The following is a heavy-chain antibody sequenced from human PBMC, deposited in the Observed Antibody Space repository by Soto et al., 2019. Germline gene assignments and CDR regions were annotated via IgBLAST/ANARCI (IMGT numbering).Heavy chain of an antibody. Sequence: PSETLSLTCTVSGGSVSSGSYYWCWIRQPPGKGLEWIGYIYYSGSTNYNPSLKSRVTISVDTSKNQFSLKLSSVTAADMAVYYCARARGARYFDYWGQGTLVTVSS. CDR3: ARARGARYFDY. J-gene: IGHJ4*02. D-gene: IGHD2-15*01. V-gene: IGHV4-61*01. CDR2: IYYSGST. CDR1: GGSVSSGSYY.